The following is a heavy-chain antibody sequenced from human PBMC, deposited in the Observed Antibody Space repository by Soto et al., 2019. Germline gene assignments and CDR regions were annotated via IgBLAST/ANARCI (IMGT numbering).Heavy chain of an antibody. V-gene: IGHV3-30*03. J-gene: IGHJ4*02. CDR3: ATGDIVVVPAAIFY. CDR2: ISYDGSNK. Sequence: QVQLVESGGGVVQPGRSLRLSCAASGFTFSSYGMHWVRQAPGKGLEWVAVISYDGSNKYYADSVKGRFTISRDNSKNTLYXQXNSLXXEDTAVYYCATGDIVVVPAAIFYWGQGTLVTV. CDR1: GFTFSSYG. D-gene: IGHD2-2*01.